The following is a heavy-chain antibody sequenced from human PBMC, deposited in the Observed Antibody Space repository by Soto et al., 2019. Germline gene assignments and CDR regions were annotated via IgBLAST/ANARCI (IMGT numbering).Heavy chain of an antibody. V-gene: IGHV4-34*01. CDR3: AREDVGEYSGYDLVWFDP. CDR1: GGSFSGYY. Sequence: QVQLQQWGAGLLKPSETLSLTCAVYGGSFSGYYWSWIRQPPGKGLEWIGEINHSGSTNYNPSLKSRVTISVDTSKNQFSLKLSSVTAADTAVYYCAREDVGEYSGYDLVWFDPWGQGTLVTVSS. CDR2: INHSGST. D-gene: IGHD5-12*01. J-gene: IGHJ5*02.